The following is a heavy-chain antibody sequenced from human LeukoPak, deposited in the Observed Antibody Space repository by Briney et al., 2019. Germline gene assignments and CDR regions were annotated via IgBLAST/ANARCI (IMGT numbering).Heavy chain of an antibody. CDR2: IIPIFGTA. J-gene: IGHJ5*02. Sequence: ASVKVSCKASGGTFSIYAISWVRQAPGQGLEWMGGIIPIFGTANYAQKFQGRVTITADESTSTAYMELSSLRSEDTAVYYCARVGFPYSSSWYFLDPWGQGTLVTVSS. CDR3: ARVGFPYSSSWYFLDP. CDR1: GGTFSIYA. D-gene: IGHD6-13*01. V-gene: IGHV1-69*13.